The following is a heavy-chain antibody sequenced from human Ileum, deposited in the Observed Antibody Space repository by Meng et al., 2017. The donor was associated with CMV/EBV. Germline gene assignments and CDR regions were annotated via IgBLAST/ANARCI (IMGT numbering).Heavy chain of an antibody. Sequence: GSLRLSCSVSGGSVTRSTYYWAWIRQSPGKGLEWIGSIYYTRSTYYNPSLKTRVTMSLDTSKNQFSLNLNSVTAADTAVYYCVTTYYDSRRWFDPWGQGTLVTVSS. CDR2: IYYTRST. CDR3: VTTYYDSRRWFDP. J-gene: IGHJ5*02. CDR1: GGSVTRSTYY. V-gene: IGHV4-39*01. D-gene: IGHD3-22*01.